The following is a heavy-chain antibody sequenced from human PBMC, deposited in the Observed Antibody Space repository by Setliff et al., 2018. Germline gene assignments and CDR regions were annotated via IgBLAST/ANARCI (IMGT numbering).Heavy chain of an antibody. CDR3: ARTGTYRYFDY. D-gene: IGHD1-1*01. V-gene: IGHV4-39*01. CDR1: GASLSSGTYY. CDR2: IYYRGDT. Sequence: SETLSLTCTVSGASLSSGTYYWGWIRQPPGKGLEWIGRIYYRGDTYYNAPLKGRLTISVDTAQNQFSLRLTSVTAADTAVYYCARTGTYRYFDYWGQGALVTVSS. J-gene: IGHJ4*02.